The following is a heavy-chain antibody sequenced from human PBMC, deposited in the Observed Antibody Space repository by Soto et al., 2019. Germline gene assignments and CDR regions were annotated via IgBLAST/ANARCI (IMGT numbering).Heavy chain of an antibody. V-gene: IGHV1-2*02. CDR3: ARDLAKGGGSAGFDY. J-gene: IGHJ4*02. CDR1: GYTFAVYY. CDR2: INPKSGGT. D-gene: IGHD1-26*01. Sequence: AAVRVSCTSSGYTFAVYYRYWVRQAPGQGLEWMGWINPKSGGTMYPQKFQGRVTMTWDTSISTAYMALTRLRSDDTAVYYCARDLAKGGGSAGFDYWGQGTLVTVSS.